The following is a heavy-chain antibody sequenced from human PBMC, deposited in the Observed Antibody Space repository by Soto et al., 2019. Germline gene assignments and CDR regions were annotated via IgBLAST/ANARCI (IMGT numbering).Heavy chain of an antibody. D-gene: IGHD4-17*01. CDR3: ARDFRPPYGVRYFDY. CDR2: IYSGGST. J-gene: IGHJ4*02. CDR1: GFTVSSNY. V-gene: IGHV3-53*04. Sequence: GGSLRLSCAASGFTVSSNYMSWVRQAPGKGLEWVSVIYSGGSTYYADSVKGRFTISRHNSKNTLYLLMNSLRAEDTAVFYCARDFRPPYGVRYFDYWGQGTLVTVSS.